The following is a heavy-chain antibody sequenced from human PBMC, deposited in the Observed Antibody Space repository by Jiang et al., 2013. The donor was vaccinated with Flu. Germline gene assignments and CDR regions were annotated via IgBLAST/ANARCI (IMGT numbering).Heavy chain of an antibody. D-gene: IGHD6-13*01. J-gene: IGHJ2*01. CDR1: GYTLTELS. CDR2: FDPEDGET. V-gene: IGHV1-24*01. Sequence: SVKVSCKVSGYTLTELSMHWVRQAPGKGLEWMGGFDPEDGETIYAQKFQGRVTMTEDTSTDTAYMELSSLRSEDTAVYYCATDLLRQQLHWYFDLWGRGTLVTVSS. CDR3: ATDLLRQQLHWYFDL.